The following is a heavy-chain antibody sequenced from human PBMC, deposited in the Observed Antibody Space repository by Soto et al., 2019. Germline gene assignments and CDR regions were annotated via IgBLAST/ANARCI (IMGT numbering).Heavy chain of an antibody. Sequence: PSETLSLTCAVSGGSISSSNWWSWVRQPPGKGLEWIGEIYHSGSTNYNPSLKSRVTISVDKSKNQFSLKLSSVTAADTAVYYCARAPGIAVAGTIDYWGQGTLVTSPQ. CDR3: ARAPGIAVAGTIDY. D-gene: IGHD6-19*01. V-gene: IGHV4-4*02. CDR2: IYHSGST. CDR1: GGSISSSNW. J-gene: IGHJ4*02.